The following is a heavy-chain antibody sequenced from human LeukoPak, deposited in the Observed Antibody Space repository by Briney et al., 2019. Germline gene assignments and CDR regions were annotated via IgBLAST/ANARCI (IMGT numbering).Heavy chain of an antibody. Sequence: SETLSLTCTVSGYSISSGYYWGWIRQPPGKGLEWIGSIYHSGSTYYTPSLKSRVTISVDTSKNQFSLKLSSVTAADTAVYYCARVRLGELGIPDYWGQGNLVTVPS. CDR3: ARVRLGELGIPDY. D-gene: IGHD3-16*01. V-gene: IGHV4-38-2*02. J-gene: IGHJ4*02. CDR2: IYHSGST. CDR1: GYSISSGYY.